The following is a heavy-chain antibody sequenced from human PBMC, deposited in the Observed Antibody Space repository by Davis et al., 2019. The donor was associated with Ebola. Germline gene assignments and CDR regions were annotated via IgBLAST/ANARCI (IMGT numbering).Heavy chain of an antibody. Sequence: PSETLSLTCAVYGWSISGYYWSWIRQPPGKGLEWIGEINHSGSTNYNPSLKSRVTISVDTSKNQFSLKLSSVTAADTAVYYCARAAREGNWFDPWGQGTLVTVSS. CDR2: INHSGST. J-gene: IGHJ5*02. V-gene: IGHV4-34*01. CDR3: ARAAREGNWFDP. CDR1: GWSISGYY. D-gene: IGHD1-26*01.